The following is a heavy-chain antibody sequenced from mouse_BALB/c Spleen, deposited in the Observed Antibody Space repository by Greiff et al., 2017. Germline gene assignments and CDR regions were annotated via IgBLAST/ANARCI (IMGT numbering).Heavy chain of an antibody. J-gene: IGHJ2*01. CDR1: GYSFTSYY. CDR2: IDPFNGGT. D-gene: IGHD4-1*01. Sequence: VQLQQSGPELMKPGASVKISCKASGYSFTSYYMHWVKQSHGKSLEWIGYIDPFNGGTSYNQKFKGKATLTVDKSSSTAYMHLSSLTSEDSAVYYCARNWDTLDYWGQGTTLTVSS. CDR3: ARNWDTLDY. V-gene: IGHV1S135*01.